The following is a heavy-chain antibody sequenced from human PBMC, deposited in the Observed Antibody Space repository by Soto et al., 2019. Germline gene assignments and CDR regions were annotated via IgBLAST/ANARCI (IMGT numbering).Heavy chain of an antibody. V-gene: IGHV2-5*01. D-gene: IGHD3-16*01. CDR2: IYWNDDK. Sequence: SCPTLVNPTQTLTLTCSVSGFSLSARGVGXGWIRQPPGKALEWLAIIYWNDDKLYSPSLKSRLTITEDTAENQVVLTMTNMDPVDTATYFCAHSPWGAAPDYWGQGTVVTV. CDR1: GFSLSARGVG. CDR3: AHSPWGAAPDY. J-gene: IGHJ4*02.